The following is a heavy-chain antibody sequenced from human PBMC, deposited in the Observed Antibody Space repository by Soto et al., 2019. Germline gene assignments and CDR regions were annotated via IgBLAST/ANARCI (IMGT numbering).Heavy chain of an antibody. CDR3: ARERHTEYYDFWRGSRGLYYFDY. V-gene: IGHV7-4-1*01. J-gene: IGHJ4*01. Sequence: ASVKVSCKASGYTFTSYAMNWVRQAPGQGLEWMGWINTNTGNPTYAQGFTGRFVFSLDTSVSTAYLQICSLKAEDTAVYYCARERHTEYYDFWRGSRGLYYFDYWG. CDR2: INTNTGNP. D-gene: IGHD3-3*01. CDR1: GYTFTSYA.